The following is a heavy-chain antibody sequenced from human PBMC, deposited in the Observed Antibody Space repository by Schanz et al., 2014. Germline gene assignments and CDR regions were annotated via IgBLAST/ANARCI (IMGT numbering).Heavy chain of an antibody. V-gene: IGHV1-69*09. J-gene: IGHJ4*02. CDR1: GYTFTSYD. D-gene: IGHD6-19*01. Sequence: QVQLIQSGAEVKKPGASVKVSCTASGYTFTSYDINWVRQAPGQELEWMGMIIPILGIANYAQKFQGGVTITADRSTSTAYMELRSLRSEDTAVYYCARHWGSSDWSPIQFWGQGSLVTVSS. CDR2: IIPILGIA. CDR3: ARHWGSSDWSPIQF.